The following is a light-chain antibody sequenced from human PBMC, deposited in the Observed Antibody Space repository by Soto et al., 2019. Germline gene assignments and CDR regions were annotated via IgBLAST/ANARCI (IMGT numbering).Light chain of an antibody. Sequence: EIVLTQSPATLSLSPGERATLSCRASQSVSSYLAWYQQKPGQAPRLLIYDASNRATGIPARFSGSGSGTDFTLTISSLEPEDFAVYYCQQRSNWRNTLGGGTKVEIK. V-gene: IGKV3-11*01. CDR1: QSVSSY. CDR2: DAS. CDR3: QQRSNWRNT. J-gene: IGKJ4*01.